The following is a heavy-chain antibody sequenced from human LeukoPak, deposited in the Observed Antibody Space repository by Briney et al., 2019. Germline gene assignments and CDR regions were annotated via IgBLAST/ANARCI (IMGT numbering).Heavy chain of an antibody. V-gene: IGHV4-39*01. CDR2: VFYNGAT. J-gene: IGHJ4*02. Sequence: SETLSLTCIVSGGSISSSIYYWAWVRQPPGKGLEWIGTVFYNGATQYSPSLRSRVTISVDTSKNQFSLKLSSVTAADTAVYYCARPPSSSWTHFDYWGQGTLVTVSS. D-gene: IGHD6-13*01. CDR1: GGSISSSIYY. CDR3: ARPPSSSWTHFDY.